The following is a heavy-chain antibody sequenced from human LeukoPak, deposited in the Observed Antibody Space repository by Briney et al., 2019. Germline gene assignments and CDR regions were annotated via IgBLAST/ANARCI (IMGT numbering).Heavy chain of an antibody. CDR2: IYPGDSDT. J-gene: IGHJ4*02. CDR1: GYSFTSYW. Sequence: GESLKISCQGSGYSFTSYWIGWVRQVPGKGLEWMGIIYPGDSDTRYSPSFQGQVTISADKSIRTAYLQWSSLKASDTAMYYCARPPADYDSSGYFGPYFDYWGQGTLVTVSS. D-gene: IGHD3-22*01. CDR3: ARPPADYDSSGYFGPYFDY. V-gene: IGHV5-51*01.